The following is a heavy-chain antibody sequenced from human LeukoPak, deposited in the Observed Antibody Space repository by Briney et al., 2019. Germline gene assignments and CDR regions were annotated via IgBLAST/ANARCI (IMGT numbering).Heavy chain of an antibody. CDR1: GYTFTSYA. J-gene: IGHJ6*03. D-gene: IGHD6-19*01. CDR3: ARERSSGWTDLYYYYYMDV. CDR2: INTNTGNP. V-gene: IGHV7-4-1*02. Sequence: ASVKVSCKASGYTFTSYAMDWVRQAPGQGLEWMGWINTNTGNPTYAQGFTGRFVFSLDTSVSTAYLQISSLKAEDTAVYYCARERSSGWTDLYYYYYMDVWGKGTTVTVSS.